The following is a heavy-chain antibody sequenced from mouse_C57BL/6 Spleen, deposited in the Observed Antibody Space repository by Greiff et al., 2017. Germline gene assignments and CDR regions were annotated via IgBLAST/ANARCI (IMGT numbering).Heavy chain of an antibody. CDR2: ISYDGSN. CDR3: AREGNYDVAWFAY. D-gene: IGHD2-4*01. V-gene: IGHV3-6*01. CDR1: GYSITSGYY. J-gene: IGHJ3*01. Sequence: EVKLEESGPGLVKPSQSLSLSCSVTGYSITSGYYWIWIRQFPGNKLEWMGYISYDGSNNYNPSLKNRISLTRATSKNQFFLRLNSVTTEDTATYNCAREGNYDVAWFAYRGQGTLGTVSA.